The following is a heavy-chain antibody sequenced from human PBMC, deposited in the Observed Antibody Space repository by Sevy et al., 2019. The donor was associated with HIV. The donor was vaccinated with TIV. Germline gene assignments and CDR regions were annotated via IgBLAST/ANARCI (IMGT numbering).Heavy chain of an antibody. CDR2: ISYDGSYK. Sequence: GGSLRLSCATSGFSFSQYAFHWVRQAPGKGLDWVSFISYDGSYKKYADSVKGRFTISRENSRNTLYLQMNSLRFDDTAVYYCARIAVTYCTNDCYHRFDYWGQGALVTVSS. CDR1: GFSFSQYA. V-gene: IGHV3-30*04. CDR3: ARIAVTYCTNDCYHRFDY. J-gene: IGHJ4*02. D-gene: IGHD2-8*01.